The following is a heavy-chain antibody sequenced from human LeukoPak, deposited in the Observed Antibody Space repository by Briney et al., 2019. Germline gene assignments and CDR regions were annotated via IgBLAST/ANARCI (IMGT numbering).Heavy chain of an antibody. CDR2: IYSSGST. CDR1: GGSMSSYY. D-gene: IGHD6-13*01. Sequence: SETLSLTCTVSGGSMSSYYWSWIRQPAGKGLEWIGRIYSSGSTNYNPSLKSRVTMSVDTSKNQFSLKLSSVTAADTAVYYCARGCRGAAAVYYYYYYMDVWGKGTTVTVSS. CDR3: ARGCRGAAAVYYYYYYMDV. V-gene: IGHV4-4*07. J-gene: IGHJ6*03.